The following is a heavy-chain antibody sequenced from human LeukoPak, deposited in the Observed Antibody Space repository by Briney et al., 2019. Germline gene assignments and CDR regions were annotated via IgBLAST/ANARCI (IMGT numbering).Heavy chain of an antibody. D-gene: IGHD3-10*01. CDR3: ARHRDYGSGSYGLWYFDY. CDR2: IYYSGST. J-gene: IGHJ4*02. Sequence: SETLSLTCTVSGGSISSYYWSWIRQPPGKGLEWIWYIYYSGSTNYNPSLESRVTISVDTTKNQSSLKLSSVTDADMAVYYCARHRDYGSGSYGLWYFDYWGQGTLVTVSA. V-gene: IGHV4-59*08. CDR1: GGSISSYY.